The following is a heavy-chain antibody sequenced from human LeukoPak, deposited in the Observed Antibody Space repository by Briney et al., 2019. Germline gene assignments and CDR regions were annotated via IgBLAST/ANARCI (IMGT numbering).Heavy chain of an antibody. Sequence: SETLSLTCTVSGGSISSGSYYWSWIRQPAGKGLEGIGRIYTSGSTNYNPSLKSRVTISVDTSKNQFSLKLSSVTAADTAVYYCARDYYDSSGYYDVGAFDIWGQGTMVTVSS. CDR2: IYTSGST. J-gene: IGHJ3*02. D-gene: IGHD3-22*01. V-gene: IGHV4-61*02. CDR3: ARDYYDSSGYYDVGAFDI. CDR1: GGSISSGSYY.